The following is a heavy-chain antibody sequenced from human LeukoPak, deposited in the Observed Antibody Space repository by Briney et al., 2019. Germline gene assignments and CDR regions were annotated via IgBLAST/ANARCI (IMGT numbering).Heavy chain of an antibody. CDR3: ARDRGYSTFDY. CDR2: MKEDGGEI. V-gene: IGHV3-7*01. J-gene: IGHJ4*02. CDR1: GFTFSSYA. Sequence: GGSLRLSCAASGFTFSSYAMSWVRQAPGKGLEWVANMKEDGGEINYVDSVKGRFTISRDNAKNSLFLQMNSLRVEDTAVYYCARDRGYSTFDYWGQGTLVTVSS. D-gene: IGHD4-23*01.